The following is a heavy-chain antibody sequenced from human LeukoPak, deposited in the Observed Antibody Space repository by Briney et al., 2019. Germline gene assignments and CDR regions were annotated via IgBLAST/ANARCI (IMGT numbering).Heavy chain of an antibody. V-gene: IGHV4-39*01. Sequence: PSETLSLTXIVSGGSITSRDYYWGWIRQPPGKGLEWIGSIQYSGTTYYNPSLKSRVTVSVDTSKNQFSLNLSSVTATDTAVYYCARCRGSRLRGLTTYYFDSWGQGTLVTVSS. CDR3: ARCRGSRLRGLTTYYFDS. J-gene: IGHJ4*02. CDR2: IQYSGTT. D-gene: IGHD3-10*01. CDR1: GGSITSRDYY.